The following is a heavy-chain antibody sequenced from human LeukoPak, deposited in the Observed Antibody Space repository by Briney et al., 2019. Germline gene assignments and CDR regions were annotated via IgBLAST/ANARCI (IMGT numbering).Heavy chain of an antibody. V-gene: IGHV3-15*01. CDR1: GFTFTDVW. Sequence: KPGGSLRLSCAASGFTFTDVWMTWVRQAPGKGLELVGRIKRKTDGGTTDYAAPVKGRFTIPRDDSQNTLYLQMNSLKTEDTGVYYCTASLDYGEYYFDNWGEGTLLTVSS. D-gene: IGHD4-17*01. CDR2: IKRKTDGGTT. J-gene: IGHJ4*02. CDR3: TASLDYGEYYFDN.